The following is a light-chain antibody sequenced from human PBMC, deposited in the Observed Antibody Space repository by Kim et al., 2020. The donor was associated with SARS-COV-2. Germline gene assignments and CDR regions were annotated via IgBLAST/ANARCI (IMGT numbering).Light chain of an antibody. Sequence: DVQMTQSPSSVSASVGSRVTITCRASQGIASWLAWYQHKPGKAPKLLIYAASALQHGVPSRFSGIGSGTDFTLTITSLQPEDSATYYCQQSNNFPITFGQGTRLEIK. CDR2: AAS. V-gene: IGKV1-12*01. CDR1: QGIASW. J-gene: IGKJ5*01. CDR3: QQSNNFPIT.